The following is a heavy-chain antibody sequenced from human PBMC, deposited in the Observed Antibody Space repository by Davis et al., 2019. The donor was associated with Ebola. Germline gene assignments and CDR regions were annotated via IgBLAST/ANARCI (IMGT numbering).Heavy chain of an antibody. CDR2: VSGGGGST. V-gene: IGHV3-23*01. J-gene: IGHJ4*02. CDR3: AKDLEVGTIDY. Sequence: GESLKISCEASGFTFSKYTMSWVRQAPGEGLEWVAAVSGGGGSTHYPDSVKGRFTISRDNSKNTVYLQVDSLRAEDTAVYYCAKDLEVGTIDYWGQGALVTVSS. D-gene: IGHD1-1*01. CDR1: GFTFSKYT.